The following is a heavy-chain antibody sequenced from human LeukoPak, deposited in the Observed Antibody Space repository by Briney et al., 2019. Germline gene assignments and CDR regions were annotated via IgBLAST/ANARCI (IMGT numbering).Heavy chain of an antibody. Sequence: GGALRLSWAASGFTFSSYAMHWVRQAPGKGLGWVAVISYGGSNKYYADSVKGRFTISRDNSKNTLYLQMNSLRAEDTAVYYCARDGVDTAMVDYWGQGTLVTVSS. CDR3: ARDGVDTAMVDY. CDR2: ISYGGSNK. CDR1: GFTFSSYA. J-gene: IGHJ4*02. D-gene: IGHD5-18*01. V-gene: IGHV3-30-3*01.